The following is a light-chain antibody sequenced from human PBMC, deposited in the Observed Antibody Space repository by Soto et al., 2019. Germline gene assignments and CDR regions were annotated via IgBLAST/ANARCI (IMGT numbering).Light chain of an antibody. Sequence: EIVLTQSPGTLSLSPGEGATLSCRASQSVNNNYLAWYQQKPGQAPRLLMSGASRRATGIPDRVSGSGSGTDFTLTISRLEPEDFAVYYCQQYGSSPRTFGQGTKVDIK. CDR2: GAS. CDR3: QQYGSSPRT. CDR1: QSVNNNY. J-gene: IGKJ1*01. V-gene: IGKV3-20*01.